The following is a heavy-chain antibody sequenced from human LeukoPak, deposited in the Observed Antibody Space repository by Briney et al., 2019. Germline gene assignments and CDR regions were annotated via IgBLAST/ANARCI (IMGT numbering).Heavy chain of an antibody. Sequence: GGALRLSCAASGFTFSSYAMSWVRQAPGKGLEWVSAISGSGGSTYYADSVKGWFTISRDNSKNTLYLQMNSLRAEDTVVYYCAKGNGGSYLARGYYFDYWGQGTLVTVSS. J-gene: IGHJ4*02. CDR3: AKGNGGSYLARGYYFDY. CDR1: GFTFSSYA. D-gene: IGHD1-26*01. CDR2: ISGSGGST. V-gene: IGHV3-23*01.